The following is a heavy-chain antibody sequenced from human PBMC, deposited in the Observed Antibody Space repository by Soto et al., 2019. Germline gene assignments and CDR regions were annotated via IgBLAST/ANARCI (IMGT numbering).Heavy chain of an antibody. CDR2: ISYDGSNK. J-gene: IGHJ6*02. D-gene: IGHD6-13*01. CDR1: GFTFSSYG. V-gene: IGHV3-30*18. CDR3: AKMSSSSDYYYYYYGMDV. Sequence: GGSLRLSCAASGFTFSSYGMHWVRQAPGKGLEWVAVISYDGSNKYYADSVKGRFTISRDNSKNTLYLQMNSLRAEDTAVYYCAKMSSSSDYYYYYYGMDVWGQGTTVTVSS.